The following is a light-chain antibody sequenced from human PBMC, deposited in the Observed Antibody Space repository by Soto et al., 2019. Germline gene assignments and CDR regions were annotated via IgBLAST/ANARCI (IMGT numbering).Light chain of an antibody. CDR2: KAS. Sequence: DIQMTQSPSTLSGSVGDRVTITCRASQTISSWLAWYQQKKGKAPKLLIYKASTLKSGVPSRFRGGGAGTEFTLTISRLQPEDFAIYYCQQYNSPSWTFGQGTKVDIK. J-gene: IGKJ1*01. CDR1: QTISSW. V-gene: IGKV1-5*03. CDR3: QQYNSPSWT.